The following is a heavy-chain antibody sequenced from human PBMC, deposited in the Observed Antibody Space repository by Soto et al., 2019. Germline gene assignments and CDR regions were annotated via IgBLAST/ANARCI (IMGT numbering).Heavy chain of an antibody. CDR1: GFTFSNYA. V-gene: IGHV3-23*01. CDR2: ISDRGGST. D-gene: IGHD5-18*01. Sequence: XVCLRLSCAASGFTFSNYAVSWVRQSPGRGLEWVASISDRGGSTKYADSVNGRFTISRDNSRNALFLQMDTLRAEDTAVYYCARPTYSYVSLYFFDLCAQGTLVTVSS. J-gene: IGHJ4*02. CDR3: ARPTYSYVSLYFFDL.